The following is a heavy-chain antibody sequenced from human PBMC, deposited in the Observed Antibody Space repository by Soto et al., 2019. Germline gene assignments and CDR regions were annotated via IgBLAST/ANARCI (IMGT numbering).Heavy chain of an antibody. CDR3: ARGITGTTYYYYYMDV. V-gene: IGHV1-69*02. J-gene: IGHJ6*03. Sequence: QVQLVQSGAEVKKPGSSVKVSCKASGGTFSSYTISWVRQAPGQGLEWMGRIIPILGIANYAQKFQGRVTITADKSTSTASMELSSLRSEDTAVYYCARGITGTTYYYYYMDVWGKGTTVTVSS. D-gene: IGHD1-7*01. CDR1: GGTFSSYT. CDR2: IIPILGIA.